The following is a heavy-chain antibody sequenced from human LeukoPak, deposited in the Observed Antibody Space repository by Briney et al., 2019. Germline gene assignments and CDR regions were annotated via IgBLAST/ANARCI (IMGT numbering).Heavy chain of an antibody. J-gene: IGHJ6*02. CDR3: ARGTLTTVTGYYYYYGMDV. Sequence: SETLSLTCTVSGGSISSSSYYWGWIRQPPGKGLEWIGSIYYSGSTYYNPSLKSRVTISVDTSKNQFSLKLSSVTAADTAVYYCARGTLTTVTGYYYYYGMDVWGQGTTVTVSS. CDR2: IYYSGST. V-gene: IGHV4-39*01. CDR1: GGSISSSSYY. D-gene: IGHD4-17*01.